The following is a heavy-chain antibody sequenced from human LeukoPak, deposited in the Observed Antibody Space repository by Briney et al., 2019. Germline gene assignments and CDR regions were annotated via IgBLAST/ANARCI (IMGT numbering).Heavy chain of an antibody. CDR3: AKTHGYSGYFSP. CDR1: GFTFSAHW. V-gene: IGHV3-74*01. CDR2: IQYDGRST. J-gene: IGHJ5*02. Sequence: GGSLRLSCAASGFTFSAHWMHWVRQAPGKGLVWVSEIQYDGRSTGYADSVRGRFTISRDNAKNMLYLQMNSLRAEDTAVYYCAKTHGYSGYFSPWGQGTLVTVSS. D-gene: IGHD3-22*01.